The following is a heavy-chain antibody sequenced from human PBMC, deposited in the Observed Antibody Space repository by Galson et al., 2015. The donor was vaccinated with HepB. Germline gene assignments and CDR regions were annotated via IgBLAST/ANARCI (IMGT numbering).Heavy chain of an antibody. V-gene: IGHV3-7*03. J-gene: IGHJ4*02. D-gene: IGHD6-19*01. CDR1: GFTLSSYW. CDR3: ARVRYTSGWFAPTLDN. CDR2: IKQDGSET. Sequence: SLRLSCAVSGFTLSSYWMSWVRQAPGKGLEWVANIKQDGSETYYVDSLKGRFTISRDNAKSSLYLQMNSLRAEDTAVYFCARVRYTSGWFAPTLDNWGQGTLVIVSS.